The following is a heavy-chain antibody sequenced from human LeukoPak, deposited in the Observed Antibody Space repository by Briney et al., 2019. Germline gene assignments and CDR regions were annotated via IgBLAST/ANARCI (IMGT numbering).Heavy chain of an antibody. V-gene: IGHV4-38-2*02. J-gene: IGHJ6*03. CDR1: GYSISSGYY. Sequence: SETLSLTCTVSGYSISSGYYWGWIRQPPGKGLEWIGTIYRSGSTYSNPSHRGRVTISVDTSKNQFSLKLSSVTAADTAVHYCARTGAGYYYYYMDVWGKGTTVTVSS. CDR2: IYRSGST. CDR3: ARTGAGYYYYYMDV. D-gene: IGHD1-26*01.